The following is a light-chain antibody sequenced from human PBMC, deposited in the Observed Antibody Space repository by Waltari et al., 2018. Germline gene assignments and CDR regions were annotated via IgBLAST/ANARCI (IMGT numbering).Light chain of an antibody. CDR3: QQRSNWPPFT. J-gene: IGKJ3*01. CDR2: DAS. V-gene: IGKV3-11*01. Sequence: EIVFTQSPATLSLSPGERATLSFRASQSVSSYLAWYQQKPGQAPRLLIYDASNRATGIPARFSGSGSGTDFTLTISSLEPEDFAVYYCQQRSNWPPFTFGPGTKVDIK. CDR1: QSVSSY.